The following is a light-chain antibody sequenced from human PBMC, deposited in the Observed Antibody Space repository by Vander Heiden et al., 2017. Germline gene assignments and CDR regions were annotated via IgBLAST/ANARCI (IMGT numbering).Light chain of an antibody. Sequence: AIQMTQPPPSFSECVGDRVTFTCRASQGIRNDLCWYQQKPEKAPKLLIDGASSLPSGVPSRFSGRGAGTDFTLTISSLQPEDFATYYCLQGYNCPATFGQGTKVEIK. CDR3: LQGYNCPAT. J-gene: IGKJ1*01. CDR1: QGIRND. V-gene: IGKV1-6*01. CDR2: GAS.